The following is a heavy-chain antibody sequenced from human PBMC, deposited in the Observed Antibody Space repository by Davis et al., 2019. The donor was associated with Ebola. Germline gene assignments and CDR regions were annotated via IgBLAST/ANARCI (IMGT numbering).Heavy chain of an antibody. CDR2: INPSGGST. Sequence: ASVKVSCKASGYTFTSYYMHWVRQAPGQGLEWMGIINPSGGSTSYAQKFQGRVTMTRDTSTSTVYMELSSLRAEDTAVYYCARDRHSYPYSLYYYYGMDVWGQGTTVTVSS. D-gene: IGHD5-18*01. V-gene: IGHV1-46*01. CDR3: ARDRHSYPYSLYYYYGMDV. J-gene: IGHJ6*02. CDR1: GYTFTSYY.